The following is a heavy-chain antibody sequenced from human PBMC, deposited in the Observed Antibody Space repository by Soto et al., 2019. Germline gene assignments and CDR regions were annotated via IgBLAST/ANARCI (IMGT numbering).Heavy chain of an antibody. J-gene: IGHJ4*02. CDR2: IYYSGST. Sequence: SETLSLTCTVSGGSISSSSYYWGWIRQPPGKGLEWIGSIYYSGSTYYNPSLKSRVTISVDTSKNQFSLKLSSVTAADTAVYYCARGRLKYQLQPPDYWGQGTLVTVSS. D-gene: IGHD2-2*01. CDR3: ARGRLKYQLQPPDY. V-gene: IGHV4-39*07. CDR1: GGSISSSSYY.